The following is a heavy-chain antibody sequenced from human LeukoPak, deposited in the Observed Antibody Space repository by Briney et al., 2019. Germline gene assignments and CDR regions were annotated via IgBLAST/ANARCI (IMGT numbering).Heavy chain of an antibody. V-gene: IGHV5-51*01. D-gene: IGHD4-17*01. CDR2: VYPSDSDT. CDR1: GYSFTTYW. J-gene: IGHJ5*02. Sequence: GESLEISLKGSGYSFTTYWIGWVRQMPGKGLEWMGIVYPSDSDTTYSPSFQGQVTISADKSINTAYVQWSSLEASDTAMYYCARRITVTTGDYWCDTCGQGTLVTVSS. CDR3: ARRITVTTGDYWCDT.